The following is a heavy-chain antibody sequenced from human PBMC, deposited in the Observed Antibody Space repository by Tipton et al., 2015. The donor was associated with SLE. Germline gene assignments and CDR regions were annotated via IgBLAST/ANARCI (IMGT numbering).Heavy chain of an antibody. D-gene: IGHD6-19*01. V-gene: IGHV3-48*01. J-gene: IGHJ4*02. CDR1: GFTFSSYS. Sequence: GSLRLSCAASGFTFSSYSMNWVRQAPGKGLEWVSYISSSSSTIYYADSVKGRFTISRDNAKNSLYLQMNSLRAEDTAVYYCARWSSGWYEGYWGQGTLVTVSS. CDR3: ARWSSGWYEGY. CDR2: ISSSSSTI.